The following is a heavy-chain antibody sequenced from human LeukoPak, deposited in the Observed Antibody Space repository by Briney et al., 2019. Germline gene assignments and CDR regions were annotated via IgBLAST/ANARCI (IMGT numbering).Heavy chain of an antibody. V-gene: IGHV1-18*01. J-gene: IGHJ5*02. D-gene: IGHD3-10*01. CDR3: ARDMVRGVEPPLNWFDP. CDR1: GYTFTSYG. Sequence: ASVKVSCKASGYTFTSYGISWVRQAPGQGLEWMGWISAYNGNTNYAQKLQGRVTMTTDTSTSTAYMELRSLRSDDTAVYYCARDMVRGVEPPLNWFDPWGQGTLVTVSS. CDR2: ISAYNGNT.